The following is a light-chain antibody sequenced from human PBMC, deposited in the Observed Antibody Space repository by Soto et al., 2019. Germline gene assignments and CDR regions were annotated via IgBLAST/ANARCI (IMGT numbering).Light chain of an antibody. V-gene: IGKV1-13*02. J-gene: IGKJ5*01. CDR2: DVS. CDR3: QQFNTYPIT. Sequence: AIQLTQSPSSLSASAGDRVTITCRASQDIRGALAWYQQKPGKPPKLLIFDVSILQSGVPSRFSGSGSGTDFTLTISSLQPEDFATYYCQQFNTYPITFGRGTRLEIK. CDR1: QDIRGA.